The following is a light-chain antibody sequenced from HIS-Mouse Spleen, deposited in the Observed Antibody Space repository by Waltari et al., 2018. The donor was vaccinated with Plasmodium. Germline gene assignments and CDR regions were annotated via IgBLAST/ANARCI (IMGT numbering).Light chain of an antibody. J-gene: IGKJ1*01. CDR2: KAS. V-gene: IGKV1-5*03. CDR1: QSISSR. CDR3: QQYNSYSWT. Sequence: IQMTPSPSTLAASVGDRVHITCRASQSISSRLAWYQQKPGKAPKLLIYKASSRESGVPSRFSGSGSGTEFTLTISSLQPDDFATYYCQQYNSYSWTFGQGTKVEIK.